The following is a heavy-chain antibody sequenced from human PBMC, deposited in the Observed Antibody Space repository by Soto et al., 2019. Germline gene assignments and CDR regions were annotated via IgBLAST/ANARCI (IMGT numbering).Heavy chain of an antibody. Sequence: GGSLRLSCAASGFTFSSYAMSWVRQAPGKGLEWVSAISGSGGRTYYADSVKGRFTISRNNSKNTLYLQMNSLRAEDTAVYYCAKDPSIAAAGNLSFDYWGQGTLVTVSS. CDR1: GFTFSSYA. CDR3: AKDPSIAAAGNLSFDY. J-gene: IGHJ4*02. CDR2: ISGSGGRT. V-gene: IGHV3-23*01. D-gene: IGHD6-13*01.